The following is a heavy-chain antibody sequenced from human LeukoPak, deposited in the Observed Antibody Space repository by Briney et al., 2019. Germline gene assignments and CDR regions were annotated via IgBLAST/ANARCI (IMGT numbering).Heavy chain of an antibody. CDR2: INPSGGST. CDR1: GYTFTSFY. D-gene: IGHD2-2*01. V-gene: IGHV1-46*01. CDR3: ARRGYCSGTSCYFDY. Sequence: ASVTVSFKSSGYTFTSFYLHWVRQPPGQGLEWVGLINPSGGSTTYAQTFQGSVTLNRAMSTSTVYMKRSSLRSEDTAVYYCARRGYCSGTSCYFDYWGQGTLVTVSS. J-gene: IGHJ4*02.